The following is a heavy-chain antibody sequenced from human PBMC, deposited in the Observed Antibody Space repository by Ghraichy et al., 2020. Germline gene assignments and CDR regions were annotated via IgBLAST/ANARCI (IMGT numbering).Heavy chain of an antibody. CDR3: ARHPQYSSSSRFPDY. V-gene: IGHV5-51*01. CDR1: GYSFTSYW. J-gene: IGHJ4*02. D-gene: IGHD6-6*01. CDR2: IYPGDSDT. Sequence: GESLNISCKGSGYSFTSYWIGWVRQMPGKGLEWMGIIYPGDSDTRYSPSFQGQVTISADKSISTAYLQWSSLKAADTAMYYCARHPQYSSSSRFPDYWGQGTLVTVSS.